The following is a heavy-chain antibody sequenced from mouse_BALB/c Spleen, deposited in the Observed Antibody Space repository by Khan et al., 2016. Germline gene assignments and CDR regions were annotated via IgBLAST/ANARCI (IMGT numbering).Heavy chain of an antibody. CDR3: AKWYYGSYAMYY. Sequence: QVQLQQSGPGLVQPSQSLSITCTVSGFSLTSYGVHWVRQSPGKGLEWLGVIWRGGSTDYNAAFMSRLRITKDNSKSQGFFNMNSLPADDTAIYYCAKWYYGSYAMYYWSQGTSGTVSS. J-gene: IGHJ4*01. D-gene: IGHD1-1*01. V-gene: IGHV2-5*01. CDR2: IWRGGST. CDR1: GFSLTSYG.